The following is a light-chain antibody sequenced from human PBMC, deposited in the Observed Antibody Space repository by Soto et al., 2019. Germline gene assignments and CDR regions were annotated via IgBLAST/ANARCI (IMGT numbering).Light chain of an antibody. CDR2: AAS. V-gene: IGKV1-39*01. Sequence: DIKMTQSPSSLSASVGDRVTITCRASQTISSYLNWYQQRPGKAPKLLIYAASSLQSGVPSRFSGSGSGTDFTLTISSLQPEDFATYYCQQLNSYPRTFGQGTKVDIK. CDR1: QTISSY. J-gene: IGKJ1*01. CDR3: QQLNSYPRT.